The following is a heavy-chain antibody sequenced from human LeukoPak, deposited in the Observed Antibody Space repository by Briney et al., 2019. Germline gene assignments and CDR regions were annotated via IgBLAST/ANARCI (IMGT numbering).Heavy chain of an antibody. J-gene: IGHJ4*02. CDR3: ARVGPYYYDSSGYNYEGYFDY. CDR2: IFHSGST. Sequence: SETLSLTCTISGYSISSGYYWGWIRQSPGKGLEWVGSIFHSGSTYYNPSLKSRVTISVDTSSNEFSLKLRSVTAADTAVYYCARVGPYYYDSSGYNYEGYFDYWGQGTLVTVSS. V-gene: IGHV4-38-2*02. CDR1: GYSISSGYY. D-gene: IGHD3-22*01.